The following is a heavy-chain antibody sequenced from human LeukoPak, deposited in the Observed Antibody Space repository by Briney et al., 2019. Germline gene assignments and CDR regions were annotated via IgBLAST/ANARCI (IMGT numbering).Heavy chain of an antibody. CDR3: ARDRDGFNGGAFDI. J-gene: IGHJ3*02. D-gene: IGHD5-24*01. CDR1: GGSISSDY. Sequence: SETLSLTCTVSGGSISSDYWSWIRQPPGKGPEWIGYIYYSGSTNYNPSLKSRVTISVDTSKNQFSLKLTSVTAADTAVYYCARDRDGFNGGAFDIWGQGTMVTVSS. CDR2: IYYSGST. V-gene: IGHV4-59*01.